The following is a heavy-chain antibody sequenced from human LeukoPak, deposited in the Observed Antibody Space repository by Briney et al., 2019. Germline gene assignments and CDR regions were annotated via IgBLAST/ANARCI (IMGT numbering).Heavy chain of an antibody. CDR1: GGSISSHY. CDR3: ARQGSGWYYFDY. Sequence: SETLSLTCTVSGGSISSHYWSWIRQPPGKGLGWIGYIYYSGSTNYNPSLNSRATMSVDTSKHQFSLKLNFVTAADTAVYYCARQGSGWYYFDYWGQGTVVTVSS. V-gene: IGHV4-59*08. J-gene: IGHJ4*02. D-gene: IGHD6-19*01. CDR2: IYYSGST.